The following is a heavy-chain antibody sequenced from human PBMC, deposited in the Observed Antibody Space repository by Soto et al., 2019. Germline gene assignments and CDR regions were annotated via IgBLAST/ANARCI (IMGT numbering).Heavy chain of an antibody. CDR3: AREGGSIGGWFGRKFDS. D-gene: IGHD6-19*01. J-gene: IGHJ4*02. V-gene: IGHV3-23*01. CDR2: ISSGGTTT. Sequence: GGSLRLSCTASGFSFSTHAMSWVRQAPGKGLEWVSSISSGGTTTFYAASVEGRFAISRDRSKNTLYLQMNSLRADDTAVYYCAREGGSIGGWFGRKFDSWGQGTQVTVSS. CDR1: GFSFSTHA.